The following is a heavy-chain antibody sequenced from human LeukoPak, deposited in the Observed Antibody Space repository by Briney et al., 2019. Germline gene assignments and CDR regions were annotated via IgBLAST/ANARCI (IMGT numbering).Heavy chain of an antibody. D-gene: IGHD3-22*01. J-gene: IGHJ4*02. V-gene: IGHV3-43D*03. CDR1: GFTFNDYA. CDR2: ISWDGDST. Sequence: GGSLRLSCAASGFTFNDYAMHWVRQAPGKGLECVSLISWDGDSTYYSDSVKGRFTISRDNNKNSLYLQMNSLRTEDTALYYCATAPYDSIGIFDYWGQGTLVTVSS. CDR3: ATAPYDSIGIFDY.